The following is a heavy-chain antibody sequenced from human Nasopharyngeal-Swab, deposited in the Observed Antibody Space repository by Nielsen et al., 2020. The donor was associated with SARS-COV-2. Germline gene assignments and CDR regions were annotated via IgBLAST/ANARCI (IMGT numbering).Heavy chain of an antibody. Sequence: GGSLRLFCAASGFIFSSYGVHWVRQAPGKGLEWLAVISYDGSNKYYADSVKGRFTISRDNSKNTLYLQMNSLRAEDTAVYYCARGHNTYCGGDCYSLAPDYWGQGTLVTVSS. CDR2: ISYDGSNK. CDR1: GFIFSSYG. CDR3: ARGHNTYCGGDCYSLAPDY. D-gene: IGHD2-21*02. J-gene: IGHJ4*02. V-gene: IGHV3-30*03.